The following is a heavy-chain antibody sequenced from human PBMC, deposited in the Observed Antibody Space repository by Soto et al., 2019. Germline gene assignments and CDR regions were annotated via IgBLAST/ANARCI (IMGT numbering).Heavy chain of an antibody. CDR3: AMKEEYYYDSSGYYYAALRDY. Sequence: PSETLSLTCAVYGGSFSGYYWSWIRQPPGKGLEWIGEINHSGSTNYNPSLKSRVTISVDTSKNQFSLKLSSVTAADTAVYYCAMKEEYYYDSSGYYYAALRDYWGQGTLVTVYS. V-gene: IGHV4-34*01. D-gene: IGHD3-22*01. CDR2: INHSGST. J-gene: IGHJ4*02. CDR1: GGSFSGYY.